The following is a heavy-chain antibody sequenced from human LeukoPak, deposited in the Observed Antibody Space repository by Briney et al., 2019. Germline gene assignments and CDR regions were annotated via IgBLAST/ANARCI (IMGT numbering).Heavy chain of an antibody. CDR2: ISNTGGT. Sequence: SETLSLTCNVSNDSIRSHYWSWIRQYSGKGLEWIGYISNTGGTDYNPSLKSRVTISGDTSKNQFSLELKSVTAADTAVYYCATLWFGESREYYFDYWGQGTLVTVSS. D-gene: IGHD3-10*01. V-gene: IGHV4-59*11. CDR3: ATLWFGESREYYFDY. CDR1: NDSIRSHY. J-gene: IGHJ4*02.